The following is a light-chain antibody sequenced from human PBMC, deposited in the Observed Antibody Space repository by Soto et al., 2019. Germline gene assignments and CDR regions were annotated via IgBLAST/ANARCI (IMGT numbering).Light chain of an antibody. CDR3: QSYDSSLSGSV. Sequence: QSVLTQPPSVSGAPGQRVTISCTGSSGNIGAGYDVHWYQQLPGTAPKLLIYGNSNRPSGVPDRFSGSKSGTSASLAITGLQAEDEADYYCQSYDSSLSGSVFGGGTKLSVL. J-gene: IGLJ3*02. CDR2: GNS. V-gene: IGLV1-40*01. CDR1: SGNIGAGYD.